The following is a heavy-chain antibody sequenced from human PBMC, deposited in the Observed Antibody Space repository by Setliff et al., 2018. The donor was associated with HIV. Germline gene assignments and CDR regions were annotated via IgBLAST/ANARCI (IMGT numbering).Heavy chain of an antibody. Sequence: GSLRLSCAVSGFTFSSHWMVWVRQAPGKRPEWVANIKGDGSETYYVDSVKGRFTISRDNAKNSLYLQMDSLRVEDTAVYYCARPFDQWGQGALVTVSS. CDR3: ARPFDQ. V-gene: IGHV3-7*01. CDR1: GFTFSSHW. CDR2: IKGDGSET. J-gene: IGHJ4*02.